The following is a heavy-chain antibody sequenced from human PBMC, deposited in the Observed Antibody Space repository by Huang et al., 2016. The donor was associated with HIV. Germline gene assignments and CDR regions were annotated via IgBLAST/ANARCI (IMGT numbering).Heavy chain of an antibody. CDR2: VNDSGAT. CDR3: ARQWTILEWLLGLDV. J-gene: IGHJ6*02. V-gene: IGHV4-34*02. D-gene: IGHD3-3*01. CDR1: GGSFTGNY. Sequence: QMQLQQRGAGLLKPSETLSLTCGVSGGSFTGNYLTWIRQAPGKGLEWIGEVNDSGATNYTPPLNGRVTISLDKSNRELSLNLRSVTAADTAVYYCARQWTILEWLLGLDVWGQGTTVIVSS.